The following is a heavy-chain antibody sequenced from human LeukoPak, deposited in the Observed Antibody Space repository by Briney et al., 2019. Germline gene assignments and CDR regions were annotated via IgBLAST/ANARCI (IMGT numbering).Heavy chain of an antibody. J-gene: IGHJ4*02. CDR3: AKDLYGVYYLDC. CDR1: GFTFSSYA. D-gene: IGHD4-17*01. CDR2: ISGSGSST. Sequence: PGGSLRLSCAASGFTFSSYAMSWVRQAPGKGLEWVSTISGSGSSTYYADSVKGRFTISRDNSKNTLYLQMSSPRAEDTAVYYCAKDLYGVYYLDCWGQGTLVTVSS. V-gene: IGHV3-23*01.